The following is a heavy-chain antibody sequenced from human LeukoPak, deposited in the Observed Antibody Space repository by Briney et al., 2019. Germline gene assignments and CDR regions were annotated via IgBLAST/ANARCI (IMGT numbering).Heavy chain of an antibody. J-gene: IGHJ4*02. D-gene: IGHD6-19*01. V-gene: IGHV4-34*01. CDR1: GGSFSGYY. CDR2: INHSGST. Sequence: SETLSLTCAVYGGSFSGYYWSWLRQPPGKGLERIGEINHSGSTNYNPSLKSRVTISVDTSKNQFSLKLSSVTAADTAVYYCARLGYSSGNYWGQGTLVTVSS. CDR3: ARLGYSSGNY.